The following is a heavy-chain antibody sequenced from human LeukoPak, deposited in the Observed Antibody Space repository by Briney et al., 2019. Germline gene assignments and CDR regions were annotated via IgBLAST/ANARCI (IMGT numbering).Heavy chain of an antibody. CDR2: IFGSGGSP. J-gene: IGHJ4*02. V-gene: IGHV3-23*01. Sequence: PGGSLRLSCEASGFTFGSHAMYWVPQAPGKGLEWVAGIFGSGGSPHYADPVKGRFTISRDTSRNTVYLQINSLRAEDTAVYYCGKTTVGYSSGQKPAWPVDYWGQGTLVTVSS. CDR3: GKTTVGYSSGQKPAWPVDY. D-gene: IGHD5-18*01. CDR1: GFTFGSHA.